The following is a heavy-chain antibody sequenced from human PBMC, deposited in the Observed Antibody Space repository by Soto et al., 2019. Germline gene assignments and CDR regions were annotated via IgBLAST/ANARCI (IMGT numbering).Heavy chain of an antibody. CDR1: GFSLSTSGVG. V-gene: IGHV2-5*02. CDR3: AHDGLGNYAMDV. J-gene: IGHJ6*02. Sequence: QITLKESGPTLVKPTQTLTLTCTFSGFSLSTSGVGVGWIRQPPGKALEWLALIYWDDDKRYSPGLKSRLTITKDSSESQVVLTMTNMDPGDTATYFCAHDGLGNYAMDVWGQGTTVTVSS. CDR2: IYWDDDK.